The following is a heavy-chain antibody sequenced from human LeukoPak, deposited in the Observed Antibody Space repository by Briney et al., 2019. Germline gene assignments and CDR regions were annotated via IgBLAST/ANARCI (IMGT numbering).Heavy chain of an antibody. J-gene: IGHJ6*02. CDR3: ARVVSCSGGSCYSDYGMDV. Sequence: GGSLRLSCAASGFTFSSYAMSWVRQAPGKGLEWVSAISGSGGSTYYADSVKGRFTISRDNSKNTLYLQMNSLRAEDTAVYYCARVVSCSGGSCYSDYGMDVWGQGTTVTVSS. D-gene: IGHD2-15*01. CDR2: ISGSGGST. V-gene: IGHV3-23*01. CDR1: GFTFSSYA.